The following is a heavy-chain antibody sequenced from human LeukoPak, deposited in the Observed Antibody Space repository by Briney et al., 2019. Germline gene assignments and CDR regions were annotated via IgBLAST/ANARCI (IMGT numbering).Heavy chain of an antibody. CDR2: IIPIFGTA. D-gene: IGHD3-16*01. CDR3: ARDNDSRDPPHFDY. J-gene: IGHJ4*02. V-gene: IGHV1-69*06. Sequence: SVKASCKASGGTFSSYAISWVRQAPGQGLEWMGGIIPIFGTANYARKFRGRVTLTADKSTRTAYMELSSLRSEDTAVYYCARDNDSRDPPHFDYXXXGTLVTV. CDR1: GGTFSSYA.